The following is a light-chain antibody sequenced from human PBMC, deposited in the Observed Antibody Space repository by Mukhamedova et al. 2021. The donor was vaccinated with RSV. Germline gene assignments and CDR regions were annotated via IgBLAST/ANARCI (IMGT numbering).Light chain of an antibody. Sequence: WYQRRVHGKAPKLLISNASILQSGVPSRFSGSGSGTDFTLTITSLKPEDFATYYCQQVNRLPPTFGKGTKVEI. V-gene: IGKV1-12*01. CDR3: QQVNRLPPT. CDR2: NAS. J-gene: IGKJ1*01.